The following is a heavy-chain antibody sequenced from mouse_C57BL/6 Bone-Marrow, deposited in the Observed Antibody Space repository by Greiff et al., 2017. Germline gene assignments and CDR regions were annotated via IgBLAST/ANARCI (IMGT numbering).Heavy chain of an antibody. CDR2: INPSNGGT. D-gene: IGHD1-1*01. J-gene: IGHJ4*01. CDR3: ARYNYGSSYDAMDY. V-gene: IGHV1-53*01. Sequence: QVQLQQPGTELVKPGASVKLSCKASGYTFTSYWLHWVKQRPGQGLEWIGNINPSNGGTNYNEKFKNKATLTVDKSSSTAYMQLSSLTSEDSAVYYCARYNYGSSYDAMDYWGQGTSVTVSS. CDR1: GYTFTSYW.